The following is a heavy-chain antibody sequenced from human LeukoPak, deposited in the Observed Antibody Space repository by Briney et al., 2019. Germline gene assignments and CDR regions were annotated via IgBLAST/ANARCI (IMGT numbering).Heavy chain of an antibody. CDR3: ARHGPWLVGGGFDY. D-gene: IGHD6-19*01. Sequence: GGSLRLSCEGSGFTFNTYSMNWVRQAPGKGLEWVSYISSSGSTIYYADSVKGRFTISRDNAKNSLYLQMNSLRAEDTAVYYCARHGPWLVGGGFDYWGQGTLVTVSS. V-gene: IGHV3-48*04. J-gene: IGHJ4*02. CDR1: GFTFNTYS. CDR2: ISSSGSTI.